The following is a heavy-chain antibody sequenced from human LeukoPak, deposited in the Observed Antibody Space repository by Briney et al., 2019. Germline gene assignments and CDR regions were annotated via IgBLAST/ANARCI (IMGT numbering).Heavy chain of an antibody. V-gene: IGHV3-48*03. D-gene: IGHD3-22*01. CDR1: GFTFSSYE. CDR3: ARGNYYDSSGYPDWFDP. J-gene: IGHJ5*02. Sequence: GALRLSCAASGFTFSSYEMNWVRQAPGKGLEWVSYISSSCSTIYYADSVKGRFTISRGNAKNSLYLQMNSLRAEDTAVYYCARGNYYDSSGYPDWFDPWGQGTLVTVSS. CDR2: ISSSCSTI.